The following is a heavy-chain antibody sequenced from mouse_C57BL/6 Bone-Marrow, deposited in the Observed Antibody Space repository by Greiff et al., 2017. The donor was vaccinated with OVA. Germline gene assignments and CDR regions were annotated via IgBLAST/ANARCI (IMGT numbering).Heavy chain of an antibody. J-gene: IGHJ3*01. D-gene: IGHD4-1*01. CDR1: GYTFTSYW. Sequence: QVQLQHPGAELVRPGSSVKLSCKASGYTFTSYWMDWVKQRPGQGLEWIGNIYPSDSETHYNQKFKDKATLTVDNYSSTAYMQLSSLTSEDAAVYYCAREGNWEGPFAYWGQGTLVTVSA. CDR2: IYPSDSET. V-gene: IGHV1-61*01. CDR3: AREGNWEGPFAY.